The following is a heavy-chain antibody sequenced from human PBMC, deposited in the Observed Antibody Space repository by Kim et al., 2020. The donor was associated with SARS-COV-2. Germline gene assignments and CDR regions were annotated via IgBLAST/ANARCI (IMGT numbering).Heavy chain of an antibody. D-gene: IGHD3-9*01. V-gene: IGHV1-18*01. CDR2: NT. Sequence: NTNYAQKLQGRVTMTTDTATSTAYMELRSLRSDDTAVYYCASTGYSEFDYWGQGTLVTVSS. CDR3: ASTGYSEFDY. J-gene: IGHJ4*02.